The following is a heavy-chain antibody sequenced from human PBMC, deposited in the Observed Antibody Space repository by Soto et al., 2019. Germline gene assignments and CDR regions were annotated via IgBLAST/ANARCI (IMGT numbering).Heavy chain of an antibody. V-gene: IGHV5-10-1*01. CDR3: ARHASYYVSSGYFGTY. Sequence: ESLKISCQGSGYTFTNHWITWVRQMPGKGLEWMGRINPSDSHTNYSPSFEGHVTMSVDKSISTAYLQWSSLKASDTAMYYCARHASYYVSSGYFGTYWGQGTPVP. J-gene: IGHJ4*02. D-gene: IGHD3-22*01. CDR2: INPSDSHT. CDR1: GYTFTNHW.